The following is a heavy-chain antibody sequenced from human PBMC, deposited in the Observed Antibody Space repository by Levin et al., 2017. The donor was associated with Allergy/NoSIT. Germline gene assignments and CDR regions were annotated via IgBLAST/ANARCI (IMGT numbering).Heavy chain of an antibody. CDR2: IYLSGST. D-gene: IGHD3-9*01. CDR1: GGSISSGGYS. J-gene: IGHJ4*02. V-gene: IGHV4-30-2*01. CDR3: ATVEGLFCSGVSCSYSFHY. Sequence: SCAVSGGSISSGGYSWSWIRQPPGKGLEWIGNIYLSGSTNDNPSLKSRVTMSVDKSKNHFSLKLSSLTAADTALYYCATVEGLFCSGVSCSYSFHYWGQGALVTVSS.